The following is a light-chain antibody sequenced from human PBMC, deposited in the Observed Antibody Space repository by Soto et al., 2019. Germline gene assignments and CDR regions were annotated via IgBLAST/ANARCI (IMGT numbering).Light chain of an antibody. CDR2: GAS. J-gene: IGKJ1*01. CDR3: QQFAVAPWT. CDR1: QSIGDT. Sequence: EIVMTQSPATLSVSPGGRATLSRRASQSIGDTLAWYQQKPGQAPRLLIYGASSRATGIPDRISGSGSGTDFTLNISRLEPDDFAVYYCQQFAVAPWTFGQGTKVDIK. V-gene: IGKV3-20*01.